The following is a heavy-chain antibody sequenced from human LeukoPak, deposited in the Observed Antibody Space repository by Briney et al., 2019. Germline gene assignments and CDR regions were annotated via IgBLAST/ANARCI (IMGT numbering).Heavy chain of an antibody. V-gene: IGHV4-34*01. CDR3: ARGRGIAARAFGY. CDR2: INHSGST. J-gene: IGHJ4*02. D-gene: IGHD6-6*01. Sequence: GSLRLSCAASGFTFSSYNMNWIRQPPGKGLEWIGEINHSGSTNYNPSLKSRVTISVDTSKNQFSLKLSSVTAADTAVYYCARGRGIAARAFGYWGQGTLVTVSS. CDR1: GFTFSSYN.